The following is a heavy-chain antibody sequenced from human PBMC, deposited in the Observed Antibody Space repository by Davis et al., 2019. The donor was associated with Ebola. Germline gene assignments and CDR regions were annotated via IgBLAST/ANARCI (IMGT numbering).Heavy chain of an antibody. CDR1: GFTFSSYA. J-gene: IGHJ6*04. CDR2: ISGSGGST. V-gene: IGHV3-23*01. CDR3: ARDGILTATTIYYGMDV. Sequence: GESLKISCAASGFTFSSYAMSWVRQAPGKGLEWVSGISGSGGSTYYADSVKGRLTISRDNAKNSLYLQMNSLRDEDTAVYYCARDGILTATTIYYGMDVWGKGTTVTVSS. D-gene: IGHD4-17*01.